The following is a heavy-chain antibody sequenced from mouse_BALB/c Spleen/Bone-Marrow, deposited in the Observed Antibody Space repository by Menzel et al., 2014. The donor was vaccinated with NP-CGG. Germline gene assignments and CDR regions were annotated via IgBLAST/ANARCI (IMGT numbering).Heavy chain of an antibody. CDR2: INPYDGGT. CDR3: ARHGYGNYVAMDY. Sequence: VQLQQSGPELVKPGASMKISCKASGYSFTGYTMNWVKQSHGKNLEWIGLINPYDGGTSYNQEFKGKATLTVDKSSSTAYMELLSLTSEDSAVYYCARHGYGNYVAMDYWGQGTSVTVSS. D-gene: IGHD2-10*02. J-gene: IGHJ4*01. CDR1: GYSFTGYT. V-gene: IGHV1-18*01.